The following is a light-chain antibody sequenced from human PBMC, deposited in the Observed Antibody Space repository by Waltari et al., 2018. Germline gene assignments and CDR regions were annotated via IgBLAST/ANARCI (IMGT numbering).Light chain of an antibody. CDR3: QQSYSTLFT. CDR2: AAS. J-gene: IGKJ3*01. CDR1: QSISSY. Sequence: DIQMTQSLSSLSASVGDRVTITCRASQSISSYLIWYQQKPGKAPKLLIYAASSLQSGVPSRFSGSGSGTDFTLTISSLQPEDFATYYCQQSYSTLFTFGPGTKVDIK. V-gene: IGKV1-39*01.